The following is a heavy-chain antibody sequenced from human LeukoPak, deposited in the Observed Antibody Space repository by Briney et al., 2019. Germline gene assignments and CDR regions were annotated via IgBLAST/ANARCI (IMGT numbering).Heavy chain of an antibody. CDR3: AREYDSSGYYYYHFDY. Sequence: GGSLRLSCAASGPTLSSYSMNWVRQAPGKGLEWVSSISKGSSYIYYADSVEGRFTISRDNAKNSLYLQMNSLRVEDTAVYYCAREYDSSGYYYYHFDYWGQGTLVTVSS. J-gene: IGHJ4*02. D-gene: IGHD3-22*01. CDR2: ISKGSSYI. V-gene: IGHV3-21*01. CDR1: GPTLSSYS.